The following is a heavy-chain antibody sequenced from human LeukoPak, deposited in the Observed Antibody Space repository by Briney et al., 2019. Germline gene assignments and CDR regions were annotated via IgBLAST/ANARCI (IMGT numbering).Heavy chain of an antibody. CDR1: GYTFTSYY. Sequence: ASVKVSCKASGYTFTSYYMHWVRQAPGQGLEWMGIINSSDGKKSYGQKFQGRVTMTRDTSTSTVYMELSSLRSEDTAVYYCARESSSSDQDYWGQGTLVSVSS. V-gene: IGHV1-46*01. CDR3: ARESSSSDQDY. J-gene: IGHJ4*02. D-gene: IGHD6-6*01. CDR2: INSSDGKK.